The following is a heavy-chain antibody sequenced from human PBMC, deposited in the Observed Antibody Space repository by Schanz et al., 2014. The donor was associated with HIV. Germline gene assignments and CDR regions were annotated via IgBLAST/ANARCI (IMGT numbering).Heavy chain of an antibody. D-gene: IGHD2-15*01. CDR2: IWYDGSKK. V-gene: IGHV3-33*08. J-gene: IGHJ4*02. Sequence: VQLVESGGGLVQPGGSLKLSCAASGFTFSGSAMHWVRQAPGKGLEWVAIIWYDGSKKYYADSVKGRFTISRDNSENTLYLQMNSLRVEDTAVYYCARDMCTAGSCYYFDHWGQRTLVTVSS. CDR3: ARDMCTAGSCYYFDH. CDR1: GFTFSGSA.